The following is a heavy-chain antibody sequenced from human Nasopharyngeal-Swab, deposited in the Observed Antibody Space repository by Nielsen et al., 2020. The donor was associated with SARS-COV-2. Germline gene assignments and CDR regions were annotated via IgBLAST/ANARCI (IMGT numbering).Heavy chain of an antibody. CDR3: ARVLTGPHDAFDI. J-gene: IGHJ3*02. Sequence: WIRQPPGKGLEWIGHLYYSGSTFYNPSLKSRATISLDTSKNQLSLKLNSVTAADTAVYYCARVLTGPHDAFDIWGQGTMVTVSS. D-gene: IGHD3-9*01. CDR2: LYYSGST. V-gene: IGHV4-59*01.